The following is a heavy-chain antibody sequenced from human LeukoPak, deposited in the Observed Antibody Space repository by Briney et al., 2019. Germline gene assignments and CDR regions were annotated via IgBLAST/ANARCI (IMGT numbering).Heavy chain of an antibody. D-gene: IGHD3-3*01. J-gene: IGHJ4*02. CDR1: GFSLSTSGGG. CDR3: AHRLPSGAPWAFGYFDY. Sequence: SGPTLLNPPRTLTLTLDFSGFSLSTSGGGVGWIRQPPGKALEWLALIYWDDDKRYSPSLKSRLTITKDTSKNQVVLTMTNIDPVDTATYYCAHRLPSGAPWAFGYFDYWGQGTLVTVSS. V-gene: IGHV2-5*02. CDR2: IYWDDDK.